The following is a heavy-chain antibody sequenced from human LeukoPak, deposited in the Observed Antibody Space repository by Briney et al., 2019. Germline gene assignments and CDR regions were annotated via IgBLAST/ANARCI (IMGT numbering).Heavy chain of an antibody. CDR3: ARANWGSIGY. Sequence: PSETLSLTCTVSGGSISSYYWSWIRQPPGKGLEWIGYIYYSGSTNYNPSLKSQVSTSVDTSKNQFSLKLSSVTAADTAVYYCARANWGSIGYWGQGTLVTVSS. CDR1: GGSISSYY. J-gene: IGHJ4*02. V-gene: IGHV4-59*01. CDR2: IYYSGST. D-gene: IGHD7-27*01.